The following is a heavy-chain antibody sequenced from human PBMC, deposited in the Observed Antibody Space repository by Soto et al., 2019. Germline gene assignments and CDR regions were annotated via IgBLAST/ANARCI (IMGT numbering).Heavy chain of an antibody. D-gene: IGHD1-1*01. V-gene: IGHV5-51*01. CDR3: ARQNWNYDYYYGMDV. Sequence: SLKISCKGSGYSFTSYWIGWVRQMPGKGLEWMGIIYPGDSDTRYSPSFQGQVTISADKSISTAYLQWSSLKASDTAMYYCARQNWNYDYYYGMDVWGQGTTVTVSS. CDR2: IYPGDSDT. CDR1: GYSFTSYW. J-gene: IGHJ6*02.